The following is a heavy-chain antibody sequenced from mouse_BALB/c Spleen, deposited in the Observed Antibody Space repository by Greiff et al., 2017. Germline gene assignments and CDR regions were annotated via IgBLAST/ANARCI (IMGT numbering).Heavy chain of an antibody. J-gene: IGHJ3*01. CDR1: GYSITSDYV. D-gene: IGHD4-1*02. CDR3: ARGQLGRFAY. V-gene: IGHV3-2*02. Sequence: DVKLQESGPGLVKPSQSLSITCTVTGYSITSDYVWNWIRQFPGNKLEWMGYISYSGSTSYNPSLKSRISITRDTSKNQFFLQLNSVTTEDTATYYCARGQLGRFAYWGQGTLVTVSA. CDR2: ISYSGST.